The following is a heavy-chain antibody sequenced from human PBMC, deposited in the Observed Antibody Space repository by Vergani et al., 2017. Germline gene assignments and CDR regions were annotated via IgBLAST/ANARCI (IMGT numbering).Heavy chain of an antibody. V-gene: IGHV3-73*01. J-gene: IGHJ4*02. CDR1: GFVFSESP. CDR3: SAPTQSCHDH. Sequence: EVQLMESGGGWAQPGGSLRLSCAASGFVFSESPIHWVRQVPGKGLEWLGHIRRRSEHYATAYGPSLIGRATISRDDSTNTAYLQLSSLGTDDTAIYFCSAPTQSCHDHWGQGTLVAVSS. D-gene: IGHD3-10*01. CDR2: IRRRSEHYAT.